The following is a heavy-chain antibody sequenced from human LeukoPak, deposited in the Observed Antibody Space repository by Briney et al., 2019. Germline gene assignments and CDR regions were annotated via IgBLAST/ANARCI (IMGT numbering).Heavy chain of an antibody. CDR3: ARHSSSWYMNTFDY. V-gene: IGHV4-39*01. Sequence: SETLSLTCTVSGGSISSSSYYWGWIRQPPGQGLEWIGSIYYSGSTYYNPSLKSRVTISVDTSKNQFSLKLSSVTAAHTAVYYCARHSSSWYMNTFDYWGQGTLVTVSS. CDR2: IYYSGST. D-gene: IGHD6-13*01. J-gene: IGHJ4*02. CDR1: GGSISSSSYY.